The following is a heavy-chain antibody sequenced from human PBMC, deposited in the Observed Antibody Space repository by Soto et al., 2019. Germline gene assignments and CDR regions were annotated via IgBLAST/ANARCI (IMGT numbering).Heavy chain of an antibody. Sequence: QVQLQESGPGLVKPSETLSLTCTVSGGSINSYYWSWIRQPPGKGLEWIGYIYYSGSTNYNPSLETRVTISVDTAKNQFSLKLSSVTAADTAVYYCARLYGRDAFDIWGQGTMVTVSS. J-gene: IGHJ3*02. V-gene: IGHV4-59*08. D-gene: IGHD3-16*02. CDR3: ARLYGRDAFDI. CDR2: IYYSGST. CDR1: GGSINSYY.